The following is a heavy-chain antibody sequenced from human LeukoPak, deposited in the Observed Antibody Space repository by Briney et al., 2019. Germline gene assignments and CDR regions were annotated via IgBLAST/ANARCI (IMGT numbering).Heavy chain of an antibody. D-gene: IGHD1-1*01. J-gene: IGHJ5*02. CDR2: IYYSEST. V-gene: IGHV4-59*01. Sequence: SETLSLPCTVSGDSISSYYWSWIRQPPGKGLEWIGYIYYSESTNYNPSLKSRVTISVDTSKNQFSLKLSSVTAADTAVYYRAREIQTAKYNWFDPWGQGTLVTVSS. CDR3: AREIQTAKYNWFDP. CDR1: GDSISSYY.